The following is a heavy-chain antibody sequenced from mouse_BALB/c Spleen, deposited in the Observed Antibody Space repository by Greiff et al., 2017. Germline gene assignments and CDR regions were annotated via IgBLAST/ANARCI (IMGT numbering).Heavy chain of an antibody. CDR2: ISSGSSTI. Sequence: EVKLVESGGGLVQPGGSRKLSCAASGFTFSSFGMHWVRPAPAKGLEWVAYISSGSSTIYYADTVKGRFTISRDNPKNTLFLQMTSLRSEDTAMYYCAREGFYWYFDVWGAGTTVTVSS. CDR1: GFTFSSFG. V-gene: IGHV5-17*02. CDR3: AREGFYWYFDV. J-gene: IGHJ1*01. D-gene: IGHD3-3*01.